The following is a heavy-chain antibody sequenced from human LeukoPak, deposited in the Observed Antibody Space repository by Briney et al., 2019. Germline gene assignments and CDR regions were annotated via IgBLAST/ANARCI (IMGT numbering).Heavy chain of an antibody. CDR1: GFTFSSYS. Sequence: GGSLRLSCAASGFTFSSYSMNWVRQAPGKGLEWVSSISSSSSYIYYADSVKGRFTISRDNAKSSLYLQMNSLRAEDTAVYYCARIGQQLLIDYWGQGTLVTVSS. V-gene: IGHV3-21*01. CDR3: ARIGQQLLIDY. J-gene: IGHJ4*02. CDR2: ISSSSSYI. D-gene: IGHD6-13*01.